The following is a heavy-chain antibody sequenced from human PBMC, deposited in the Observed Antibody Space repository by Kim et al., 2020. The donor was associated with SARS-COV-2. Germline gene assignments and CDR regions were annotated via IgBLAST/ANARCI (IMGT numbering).Heavy chain of an antibody. Sequence: SETLSLTCTVSGGSISSSSYYWGWIRQPPGKGLEWIGSIYYSGSTYYNPSLKSRVTISEDTSKNQFSLKLSSVTAADTAVYYCARTGGSGYYRRSALDIWGQGTRVTSLQ. V-gene: IGHV4-39*01. J-gene: IGHJ3*02. CDR2: IYYSGST. D-gene: IGHD3-22*01. CDR3: ARTGGSGYYRRSALDI. CDR1: GGSISSSSYY.